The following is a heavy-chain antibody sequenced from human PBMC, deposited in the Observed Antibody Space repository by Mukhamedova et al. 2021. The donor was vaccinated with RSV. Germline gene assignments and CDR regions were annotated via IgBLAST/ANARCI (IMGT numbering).Heavy chain of an antibody. CDR2: IYHSGST. CDR3: AREEGAYDFWSGALPIGFDY. V-gene: IGHV4-38-2*02. J-gene: IGHJ4*02. Sequence: EWIGSIYHSGSTYYNPSLKSRVTISVDTSKNQFSLKRSSVTAADTAVYYCAREEGAYDFWSGALPIGFDYWGQGT. D-gene: IGHD3-3*01.